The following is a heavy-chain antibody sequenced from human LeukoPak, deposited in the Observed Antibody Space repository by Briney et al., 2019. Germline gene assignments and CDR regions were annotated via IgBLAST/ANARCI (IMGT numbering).Heavy chain of an antibody. J-gene: IGHJ4*02. CDR1: GGSISSHY. V-gene: IGHV4-59*08. CDR2: TNHVGST. Sequence: SETLSLTCTVSGGSISSHYWSWIPQPPGKGLQWVGYTNHVGSTDYNPSLKSRVTISIDTSKNQFSLKLSSVTAADTAVYYCARHYDGRGSGSYYEDYWGEGTLVIVSS. D-gene: IGHD1-26*01. CDR3: ARHYDGRGSGSYYEDY.